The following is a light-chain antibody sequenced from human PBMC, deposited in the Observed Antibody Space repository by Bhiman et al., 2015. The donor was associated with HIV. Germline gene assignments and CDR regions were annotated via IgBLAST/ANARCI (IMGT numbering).Light chain of an antibody. V-gene: IGLV3-25*02. CDR1: ALPKQY. J-gene: IGLJ2*01. CDR2: KDS. Sequence: SYELTQPPSVSVSPGQTARITCSGDALPKQYAYWYQQKPGQAPVLVIYKDSERPSGIPERFSGSSSGTTVTLTISGVQAMDEADYYCQAWDSPTVVFGGGTKLTVL. CDR3: QAWDSPTVV.